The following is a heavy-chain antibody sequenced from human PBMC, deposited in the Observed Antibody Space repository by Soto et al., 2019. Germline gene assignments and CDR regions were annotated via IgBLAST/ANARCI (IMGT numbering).Heavy chain of an antibody. CDR3: ARRLSTSSPRSLYYYYGMDV. V-gene: IGHV5-10-1*01. J-gene: IGHJ6*02. CDR1: GYSFTSYW. CDR2: IDPSDSYT. D-gene: IGHD2-2*01. Sequence: GESLKISCKGSGYSFTSYWISWVRQMPGKGLEWMGRIDPSDSYTNYSPSFQGHVTISADKSISTAYLQWSSLKASDTAMYYCARRLSTSSPRSLYYYYGMDVWGQGTTVTVS.